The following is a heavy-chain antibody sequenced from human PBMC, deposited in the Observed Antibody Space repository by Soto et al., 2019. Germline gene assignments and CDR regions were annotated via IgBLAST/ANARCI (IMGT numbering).Heavy chain of an antibody. CDR2: IDHSGNA. V-gene: IGHV4-34*01. D-gene: IGHD3-16*02. CDR3: ARGLQSLNYFDN. CDR1: VGTFSGYY. Sequence: PSETLSLPCTVHVGTFSGYYGSWIRQPPGKGLEWIGEIDHSGNANYNPSLRSRVTMSLDMSKNQVSLRLTSVTAADTAVYYCARGLQSLNYFDNWGQGTPVTVSS. J-gene: IGHJ4*02.